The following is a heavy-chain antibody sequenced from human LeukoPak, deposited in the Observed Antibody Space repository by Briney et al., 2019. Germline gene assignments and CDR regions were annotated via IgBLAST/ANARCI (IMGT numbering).Heavy chain of an antibody. CDR3: ARDGSGSLLAEAADY. V-gene: IGHV4-39*07. Sequence: SETLSLTCTVSGGSISSSSYYWGWIRQPPGKGLEWIGSIYYSGSTYYNPSLKSRVTISVDTSKNQFSLKLSSVTAADTAVYYCARDGSGSLLAEAADYWGQGTLVTVSS. CDR2: IYYSGST. J-gene: IGHJ4*02. D-gene: IGHD1-26*01. CDR1: GGSISSSSYY.